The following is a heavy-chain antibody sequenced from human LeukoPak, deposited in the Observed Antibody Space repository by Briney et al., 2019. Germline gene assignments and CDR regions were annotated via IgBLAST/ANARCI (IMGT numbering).Heavy chain of an antibody. CDR2: IIPIFGIA. Sequence: GASVKVSCKASGGTFSSSAISWVRHAPGQGVEWMGGIIPIFGIATYAQKVKGRVTITADGSTGTAYMELSRLRAEDTAVYYCARARDFEVVTHNWFDPWGQGTLVTVSS. J-gene: IGHJ5*02. CDR3: ARARDFEVVTHNWFDP. V-gene: IGHV1-69*13. CDR1: GGTFSSSA. D-gene: IGHD3-3*01.